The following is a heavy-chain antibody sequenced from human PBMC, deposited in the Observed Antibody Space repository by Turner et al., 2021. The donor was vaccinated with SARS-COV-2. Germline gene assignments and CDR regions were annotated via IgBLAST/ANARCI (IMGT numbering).Heavy chain of an antibody. D-gene: IGHD1-20*01. CDR2: ISISRSYI. J-gene: IGHJ6*02. V-gene: IGHV3-21*01. CDR3: ARDRIVRNWNDVPKPTYGMDV. CDR1: GFTFSSYN. Sequence: EMQLVESGGGLVKPGGSLRLSCAASGFTFSSYNMNWVRQAPGKGLEGVSSISISRSYIYYADSGKGRFTISRDNAKNSLYLQMNSLRAEDTAVYYCARDRIVRNWNDVPKPTYGMDVWGQGTTVTVSS.